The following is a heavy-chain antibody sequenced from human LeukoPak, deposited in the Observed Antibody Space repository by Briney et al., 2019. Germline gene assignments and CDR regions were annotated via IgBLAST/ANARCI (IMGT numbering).Heavy chain of an antibody. J-gene: IGHJ6*03. CDR1: GGSISSSNW. Sequence: SETLSLTCAVSGGSISSSNWWSWVRQPPGKGLEWIGEIYHSGSTNYNPSLKSRVTISVDKSKNQFSLKLSSVTAADTAVYYCARGLQMITFGGEYYYMDVWGKGTTVTISS. CDR3: ARGLQMITFGGEYYYMDV. V-gene: IGHV4-4*02. D-gene: IGHD3-16*01. CDR2: IYHSGST.